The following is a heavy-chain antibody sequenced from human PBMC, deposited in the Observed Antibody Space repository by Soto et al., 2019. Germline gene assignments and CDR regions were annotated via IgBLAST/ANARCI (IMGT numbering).Heavy chain of an antibody. CDR1: GYSFTSYW. Sequence: GESLKISCKGSGYSFTSYWIGWVRQMPGKGLEWMGIIYPGDSDTRYSPSFQGKVTISADKSISTAYLQWSSLKASDTAMYYCAREPPRRNPADSSGSATYGMDVWGQGTTVTVSS. J-gene: IGHJ6*02. D-gene: IGHD3-22*01. CDR3: AREPPRRNPADSSGSATYGMDV. CDR2: IYPGDSDT. V-gene: IGHV5-51*01.